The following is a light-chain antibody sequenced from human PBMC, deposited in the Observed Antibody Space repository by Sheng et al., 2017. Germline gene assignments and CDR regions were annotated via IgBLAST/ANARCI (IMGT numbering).Light chain of an antibody. CDR1: QNVDNNY. Sequence: EIVLTQSPGTLSLSPGERATLSCRASQNVDNNYLAWYQQKPGQAPRLLMSGASSRATGIPDRFSGIGSGTDFTLTISRLEPEDFAVYYCQQYGDSITFGPGTTVDI. J-gene: IGKJ3*01. V-gene: IGKV3-20*01. CDR3: QQYGDSIT. CDR2: GAS.